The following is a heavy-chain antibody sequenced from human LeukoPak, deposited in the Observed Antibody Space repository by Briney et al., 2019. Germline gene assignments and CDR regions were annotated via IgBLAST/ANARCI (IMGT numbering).Heavy chain of an antibody. CDR3: AFNNDYYFDH. CDR1: GSTFSNHW. Sequence: GGSLRLSCAASGSTFSNHWMTWVRQAPGKGLEWVANINQDGSDKYYVDSVKGRFSISRDNARDTLYLQMNSLRTEDMAVYYCAFNNDYYFDHWGQGTLVTVSS. D-gene: IGHD1/OR15-1a*01. J-gene: IGHJ4*02. V-gene: IGHV3-7*01. CDR2: INQDGSDK.